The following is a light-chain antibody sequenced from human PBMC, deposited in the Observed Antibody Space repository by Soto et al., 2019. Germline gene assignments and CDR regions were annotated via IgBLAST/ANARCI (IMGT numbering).Light chain of an antibody. V-gene: IGKV3-20*01. CDR2: GST. CDR1: QRISSNS. Sequence: IVLTPFPSTLALSPGERATLSCKTSQRISSNSLAWFQQKPGQAPRLLMYGSTRRATGIPDRFNGSGSGTDFTLTIGRLEPEDFAVYYCQQYGNSPRTFGQGTKVE. J-gene: IGKJ1*01. CDR3: QQYGNSPRT.